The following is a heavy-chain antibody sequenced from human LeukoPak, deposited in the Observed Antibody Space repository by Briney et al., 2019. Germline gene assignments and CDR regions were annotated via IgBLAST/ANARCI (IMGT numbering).Heavy chain of an antibody. CDR3: ARDSSGWYSA. D-gene: IGHD6-19*01. V-gene: IGHV4-59*11. J-gene: IGHJ5*02. CDR2: IYYSGST. Sequence: TSETLSLTCTVSGGSISSHYWSWIRQPPGKGLEWIGYIYYSGSTNYNPSLKSRVTISVDTSKNQFSLKLSSVTAADTAVYYCARDSSGWYSAWGQGTLVTVSS. CDR1: GGSISSHY.